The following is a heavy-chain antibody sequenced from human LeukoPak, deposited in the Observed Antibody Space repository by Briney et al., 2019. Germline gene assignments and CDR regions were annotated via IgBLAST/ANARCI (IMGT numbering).Heavy chain of an antibody. CDR3: ATVGVRIVATTYNWFDP. V-gene: IGHV1-24*01. J-gene: IGHJ5*02. D-gene: IGHD5-12*01. Sequence: ASVKVSCKVSGYTLTELSMHWVRRAPGKGLEWMGGFDPEDGETIYAQKFQGRVTMTEDTSTDTAYMELSSLRSEDTAVYYCATVGVRIVATTYNWFDPWGQGTPVTVSS. CDR2: FDPEDGET. CDR1: GYTLTELS.